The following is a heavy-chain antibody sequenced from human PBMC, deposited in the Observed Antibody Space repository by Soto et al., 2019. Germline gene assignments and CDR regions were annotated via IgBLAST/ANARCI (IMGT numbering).Heavy chain of an antibody. CDR3: ASSSGYADWFDP. V-gene: IGHV4-31*03. Sequence: QVQLQESGPGLVKPSQTLSLTCTVSGGSISSGGYYWSWIRQHPGKGLEWIGYIYYSGSTYYNPSPRRRVTIPVDTAKNQFSLKLRSVTAADTAVYYCASSSGYADWFDPWGQGTLVTVSS. CDR2: IYYSGST. J-gene: IGHJ5*02. CDR1: GGSISSGGYY. D-gene: IGHD3-22*01.